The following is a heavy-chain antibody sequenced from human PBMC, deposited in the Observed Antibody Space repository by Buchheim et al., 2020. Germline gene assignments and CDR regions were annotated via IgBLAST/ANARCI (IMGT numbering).Heavy chain of an antibody. J-gene: IGHJ4*02. D-gene: IGHD4-17*01. V-gene: IGHV3-30-3*01. Sequence: QVQLVESGGGVVQPGRSLRLSCAASGFTFSSYAMHWVRQAPGKGLEWVAVISYDGSNKYYADSVKGRFTLSRDNSKNTLYLQMNSLRAEDTAVYYCASDDYGDYVGYFDYWGQGTL. CDR1: GFTFSSYA. CDR2: ISYDGSNK. CDR3: ASDDYGDYVGYFDY.